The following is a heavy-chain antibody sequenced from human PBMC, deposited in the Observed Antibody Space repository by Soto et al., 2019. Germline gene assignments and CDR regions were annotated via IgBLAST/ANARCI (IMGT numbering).Heavy chain of an antibody. J-gene: IGHJ6*03. CDR2: MNPNSGNT. V-gene: IGHV1-8*01. CDR3: ARSPSYSVGYCSRTSCYNYYYYYMDF. D-gene: IGHD2-2*02. CDR1: GYTFTSYD. Sequence: GASVKVSCKASGYTFTSYDINWVRQATGQGLEWMGWMNPNSGNTGYAQKFQGRVTMTRNTSISTAYMELSSLRSEDTAVYYCARSPSYSVGYCSRTSCYNYYYYYMDFWGKGTTVTVSS.